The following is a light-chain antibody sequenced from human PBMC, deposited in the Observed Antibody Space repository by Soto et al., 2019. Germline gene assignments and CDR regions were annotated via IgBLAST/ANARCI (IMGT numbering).Light chain of an antibody. V-gene: IGKV3D-15*01. CDR1: QSVDIN. CDR2: EAS. CDR3: QQYSKWPPRYS. J-gene: IGKJ2*03. Sequence: EIVMTQSPVTLSASPGERVTLSCRASQSVDINLAWYQQKPGRAPRLLIYEASIRASDIPSRFSGSGTGTDFTLTISSLQSEDFAIYFCQQYSKWPPRYSFGQGTKVDIK.